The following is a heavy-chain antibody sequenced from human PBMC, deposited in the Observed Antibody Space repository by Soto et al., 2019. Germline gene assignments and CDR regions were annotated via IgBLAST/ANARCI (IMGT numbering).Heavy chain of an antibody. CDR1: GASINTYY. Sequence: SETLSLTCNVSGASINTYYWSWIRQPPRKGLEWIGYIFHRGSTTYNPSLKSRVTISIDASKKHFSLRAEDAAAYYCVKWHTSNFDSLPFTGFDFWGQGTQVTVSS. J-gene: IGHJ4*02. V-gene: IGHV4-59*01. CDR3: SNFDSLPFTGFDF. CDR2: IFHRGST. D-gene: IGHD3-22*01.